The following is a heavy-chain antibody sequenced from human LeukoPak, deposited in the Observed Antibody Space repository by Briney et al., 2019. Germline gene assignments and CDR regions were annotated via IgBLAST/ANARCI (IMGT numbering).Heavy chain of an antibody. V-gene: IGHV1-18*01. D-gene: IGHD3-10*01. CDR3: ARDARNHYYGSGSYLGVDDYYYGMDV. CDR1: GYTFTSYG. Sequence: ASVKVSCKASGYTFTSYGISWVRQAPGQGLEWMGWISAYNGNTNYAQKLQGRVTMTTDTSTSTAYMELRSLRSDDTAVYYCARDARNHYYGSGSYLGVDDYYYGMDVWGQGTTVTVSS. J-gene: IGHJ6*02. CDR2: ISAYNGNT.